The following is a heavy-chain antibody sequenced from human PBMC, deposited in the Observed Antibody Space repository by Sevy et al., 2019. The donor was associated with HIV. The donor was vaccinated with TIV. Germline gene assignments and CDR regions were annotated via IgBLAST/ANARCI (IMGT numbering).Heavy chain of an antibody. CDR3: GRDRPQGVVIIPGSMWGGVDY. CDR1: GYTFKTYG. V-gene: IGHV1-18*01. Sequence: ASVKVSCKTFGYTFKTYGISWVRQAPGQGLEWMGWISAYSGDKNFAQKFQGRVTMTTDTSTSTAYMELSSLRSDETAVYFCGRDRPQGVVIIPGSMWGGVDYWGQGTVVTVSS. CDR2: ISAYSGDK. D-gene: IGHD2-2*01. J-gene: IGHJ4*02.